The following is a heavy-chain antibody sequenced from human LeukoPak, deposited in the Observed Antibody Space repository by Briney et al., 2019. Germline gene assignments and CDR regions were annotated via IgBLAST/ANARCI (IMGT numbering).Heavy chain of an antibody. J-gene: IGHJ4*02. D-gene: IGHD3-22*01. CDR3: AKDERGDSSGYSLDY. CDR2: ISWDGGST. CDR1: GFTFDDYT. Sequence: PGGSLRLSCAASGFTFDDYTMHWVRQAPGKGLEWVSLISWDGGSTYYADSVKGRFTISRDNSKNSLYLQMNSLRTEDTALYYCAKDERGDSSGYSLDYWGQGTLVTVSS. V-gene: IGHV3-43*01.